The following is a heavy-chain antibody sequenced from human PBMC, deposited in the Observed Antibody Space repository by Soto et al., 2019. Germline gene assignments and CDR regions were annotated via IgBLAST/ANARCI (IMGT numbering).Heavy chain of an antibody. CDR3: ARLDFSNLGRNHHYLIDV. D-gene: IGHD4-4*01. CDR1: GGSISSSRYY. V-gene: IGHV4-39*01. Sequence: PSETLSLTCTVSGGSISSSRYYWGWIRQPPGKGLEWIGSIYYSGNTYNNPSLKSRVTISVDTSKNQFSLKLSSVTAADTAVYYCARLDFSNLGRNHHYLIDVWGKGSSVTGSS. J-gene: IGHJ6*03. CDR2: IYYSGNT.